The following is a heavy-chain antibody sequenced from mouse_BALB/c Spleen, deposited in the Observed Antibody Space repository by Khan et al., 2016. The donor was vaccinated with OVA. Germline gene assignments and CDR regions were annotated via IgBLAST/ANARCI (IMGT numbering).Heavy chain of an antibody. CDR3: ERLAYYYGSEGFAY. V-gene: IGHV5-6*01. Sequence: EVQLEESGADLVKPGGSLELSCAASGFTFSTYGMSWVRQTPDMRLEWVATISSGGHYTYYPDSVKGRFTISRDNSKNTLYLHLSSLTSEDTAIYYCERLAYYYGSEGFAYWGQGTLVTVSA. CDR2: ISSGGHYT. D-gene: IGHD1-1*01. J-gene: IGHJ3*01. CDR1: GFTFSTYG.